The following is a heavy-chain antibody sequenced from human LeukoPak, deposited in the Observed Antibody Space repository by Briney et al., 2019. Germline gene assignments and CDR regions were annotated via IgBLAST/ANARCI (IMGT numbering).Heavy chain of an antibody. CDR2: ISSSSSYI. V-gene: IGHV3-21*01. Sequence: PGGSLRLSCAASGFTFSSYSMNWVRQAPGKGLEWVSSISSSSSYIYYADSVKGRFTISRDNAKNTLYLQMNSLRAEDTAVYYCARDPRQYSSTYYFDYWGQGTLVTVSS. CDR3: ARDPRQYSSTYYFDY. CDR1: GFTFSSYS. J-gene: IGHJ4*02. D-gene: IGHD6-13*01.